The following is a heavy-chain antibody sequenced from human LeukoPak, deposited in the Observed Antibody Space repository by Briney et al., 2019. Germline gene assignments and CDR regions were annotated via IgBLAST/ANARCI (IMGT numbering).Heavy chain of an antibody. CDR1: GFAFSTYS. CDR2: ITSRSTI. CDR3: ARRVSGSYLDY. D-gene: IGHD3-10*01. V-gene: IGHV3-48*02. J-gene: IGHJ4*02. Sequence: PGGSLRLSCAASGFAFSTYSMNWVRQAPGKGLEWVSYITSRSTIYYADSVKGRFTISRDNVKNSLYLEMNSLRDDDTAVYYCARRVSGSYLDYWGQGILVTVSS.